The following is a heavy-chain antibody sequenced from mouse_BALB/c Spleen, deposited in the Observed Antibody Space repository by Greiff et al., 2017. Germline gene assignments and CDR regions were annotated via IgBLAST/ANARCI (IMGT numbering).Heavy chain of an antibody. D-gene: IGHD1-1*02. V-gene: IGHV2-9*02. CDR2: IWAGGST. CDR3: ARARGLGISWFAY. Sequence: VKLLESGPGLVAPSKSLSITCTVSGFSLTSYGVHWVRQPPGKGLEWLGVIWAGGSTNYNSALMSRLSISKDNSKSQVFLKMNSLQTDDTAMYYCARARGLGISWFAYWGQGTLVTVSA. J-gene: IGHJ3*01. CDR1: GFSLTSYG.